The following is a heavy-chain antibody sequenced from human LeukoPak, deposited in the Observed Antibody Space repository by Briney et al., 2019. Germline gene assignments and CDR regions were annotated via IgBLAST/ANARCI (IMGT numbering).Heavy chain of an antibody. CDR2: INHDGST. D-gene: IGHD2-15*01. J-gene: IGHJ4*02. V-gene: IGHV4-34*01. Sequence: SETLSLTCTVYGGSFRAYYRSWIRQPPGKGLEWIGEINHDGSTNYNPSLKSRVTISVDTSKNQVFLKLRSVTAADTAVYYCARGLNILYYFDYWGQGSLVTVSS. CDR3: ARGLNILYYFDY. CDR1: GGSFRAYY.